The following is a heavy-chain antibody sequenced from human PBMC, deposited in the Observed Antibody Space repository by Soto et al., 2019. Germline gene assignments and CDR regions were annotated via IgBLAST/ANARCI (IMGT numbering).Heavy chain of an antibody. CDR3: ARGEYSASWSYYYYGMDV. D-gene: IGHD6-13*01. J-gene: IGHJ6*02. CDR2: ISYDGSNK. V-gene: IGHV3-30-3*01. CDR1: GFTFSSYA. Sequence: GGSLRLSCAASGFTFSSYAMHWVRQAPGKGLEWVAVISYDGSNKYYADSVKGRFTISRDNSKNTLYLQMNSLRAEDTAVYYCARGEYSASWSYYYYGMDVWGQGTTVTVSS.